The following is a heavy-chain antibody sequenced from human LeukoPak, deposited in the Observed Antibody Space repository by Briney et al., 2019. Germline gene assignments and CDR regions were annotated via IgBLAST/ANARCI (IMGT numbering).Heavy chain of an antibody. J-gene: IGHJ4*02. CDR2: ISYDGSNK. Sequence: PGRSLRLSCAASGFTFSSYAMHWVRQAPGKGLEWVAVISYDGSNKYYAVSVKGRFTISRDNSKNTLYLQMNSLRAEDTAVYYCASEDFWSGYYTFDYWGQGTLVTVSS. D-gene: IGHD3-3*01. V-gene: IGHV3-30-3*01. CDR1: GFTFSSYA. CDR3: ASEDFWSGYYTFDY.